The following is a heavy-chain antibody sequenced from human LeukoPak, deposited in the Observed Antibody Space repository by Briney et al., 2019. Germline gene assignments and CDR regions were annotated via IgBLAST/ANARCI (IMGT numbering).Heavy chain of an antibody. D-gene: IGHD6-13*01. Sequence: ASVKVSCKASGGTFSSYAISWVRQAPGQGLEWMGWINPNSGGTNYAQKFQGRVTMTRDTSISTAYMELSRLRSDDTAVYYCARGGQQLDTDAFDIWGQGTMVTVSS. CDR2: INPNSGGT. CDR3: ARGGQQLDTDAFDI. V-gene: IGHV1-2*02. J-gene: IGHJ3*02. CDR1: GGTFSSYA.